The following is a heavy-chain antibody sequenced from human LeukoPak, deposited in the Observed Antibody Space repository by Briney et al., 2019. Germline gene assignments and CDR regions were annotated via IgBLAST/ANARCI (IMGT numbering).Heavy chain of an antibody. CDR2: ISYDGSNK. V-gene: IGHV3-30*04. CDR1: GFTFSSYA. J-gene: IGHJ4*02. D-gene: IGHD3-10*01. Sequence: GRSLRLSCAASGFTFSSYAMHWVRQAPGKGLEWVAVISYDGSNKYYADSVKGRFTISRDNSKNTLYLQMNSLRAEDTAVYYCARGNYGSGSYGKAIFDYWGQGTLVTVSS. CDR3: ARGNYGSGSYGKAIFDY.